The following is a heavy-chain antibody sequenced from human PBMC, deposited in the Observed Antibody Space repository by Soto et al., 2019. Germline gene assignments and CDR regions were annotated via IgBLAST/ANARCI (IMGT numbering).Heavy chain of an antibody. D-gene: IGHD5-12*01. V-gene: IGHV1-69*01. CDR3: ARSWLQSYDFDY. J-gene: IGHJ4*02. Sequence: QVQLVQSGAEVKKPGSSVKVSCKASGGTFSTYPITWVRQAPGQGLEWVGVIVPIFNTSTYARKFRGRVTITADESTTTAFMELSSLRSDDTAVYYWARSWLQSYDFDYWGQGTLVTVSS. CDR2: IVPIFNTS. CDR1: GGTFSTYP.